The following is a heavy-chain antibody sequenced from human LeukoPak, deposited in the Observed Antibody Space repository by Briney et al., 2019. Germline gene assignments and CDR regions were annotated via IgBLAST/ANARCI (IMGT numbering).Heavy chain of an antibody. V-gene: IGHV3-23*01. D-gene: IGHD3-22*01. CDR2: ISGSGGST. J-gene: IGHJ4*02. CDR3: AKDGVTMIVVLTG. CDR1: GFTLSSYA. Sequence: PGGSLRLSCAASGFTLSSYAMSWVRQAPGKGLEWVSAISGSGGSTYYADSVKGRFTTSRDNSKNTLYLQMNSLRAEDTAVYYCAKDGVTMIVVLTGWGQGTLVTVSS.